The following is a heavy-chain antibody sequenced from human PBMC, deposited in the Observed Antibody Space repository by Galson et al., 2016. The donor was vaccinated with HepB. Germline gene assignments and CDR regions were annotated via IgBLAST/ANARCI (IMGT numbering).Heavy chain of an antibody. CDR3: AKGLLSNWELVGRFYYYYYIMDV. Sequence: SLRLSCAASGITFTSYVMHWVRQAPGKGLEWVALIWYDGSNKYYADSVKGRFTISRDNSNNTLYLQLNSLRAEDTAIYYCAKGLLSNWELVGRFYYYYYIMDVWGQGTTVTVSS. CDR2: IWYDGSNK. V-gene: IGHV3-33*06. J-gene: IGHJ6*02. D-gene: IGHD1-1*01. CDR1: GITFTSYV.